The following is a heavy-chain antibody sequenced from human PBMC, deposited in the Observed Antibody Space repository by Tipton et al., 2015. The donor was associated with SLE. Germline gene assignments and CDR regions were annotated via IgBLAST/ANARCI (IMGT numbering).Heavy chain of an antibody. V-gene: IGHV4-34*01. CDR2: INHSGST. J-gene: IGHJ3*02. Sequence: LRLSCAASGFTFSSYWMSWVRQAPGKGLEWIGEINHSGSTNYNPSLKSRVTISVDTSKNQFSLKLSSVTAADTAVYYCARTQWLVPTDAFDIWGQGTMVTVSS. CDR3: ARTQWLVPTDAFDI. D-gene: IGHD6-19*01. CDR1: GFTFSSYW.